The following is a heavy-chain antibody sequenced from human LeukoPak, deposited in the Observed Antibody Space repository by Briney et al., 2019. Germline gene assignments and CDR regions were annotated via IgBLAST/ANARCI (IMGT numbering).Heavy chain of an antibody. J-gene: IGHJ5*02. Sequence: SETLSLTCAVYGGSFSGYYWSWIRQPPGKGLEWIGYIYYSGSTNYNPSLKSRVTISVDTSKNQFSLKLSSVTAADTAVYYCARLIYCSGGSCYRSLHGWFDPWGQGTLVTVSS. CDR2: IYYSGST. CDR3: ARLIYCSGGSCYRSLHGWFDP. D-gene: IGHD2-15*01. V-gene: IGHV4-59*01. CDR1: GGSFSGYY.